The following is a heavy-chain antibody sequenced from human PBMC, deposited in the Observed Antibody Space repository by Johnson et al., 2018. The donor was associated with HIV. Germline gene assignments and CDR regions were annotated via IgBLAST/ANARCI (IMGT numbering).Heavy chain of an antibody. CDR1: GFTFSSYG. D-gene: IGHD6-13*01. CDR3: ARARAGDAFDI. V-gene: IGHV3-30*03. CDR2: ISYDGSNN. J-gene: IGHJ3*02. Sequence: QVQLVESGGGVVQPGRSLRLSCAASGFTFSSYGMHWVRQAPGKGLEWVAVISYDGSNNYYTDSVKGRFPISRDNSKNTLYLQMNSLRAEDTAVYYCARARAGDAFDIWGQGTMVTVSS.